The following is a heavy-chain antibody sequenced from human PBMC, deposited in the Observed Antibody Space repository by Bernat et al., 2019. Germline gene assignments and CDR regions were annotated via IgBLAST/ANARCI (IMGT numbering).Heavy chain of an antibody. Sequence: QVQLVESGGGVVQPGRSLRLSCAASGFTFSSYGMHWVRQAPGKGLEWVAVIWYDGSNKYYADSVKGRFTISRDNSKNTLYLQMNSLRAEYTAVYYCARALHYDSSGYYCWGQGTLVTVSS. CDR1: GFTFSSYG. CDR3: ARALHYDSSGYYC. CDR2: IWYDGSNK. V-gene: IGHV3-33*01. D-gene: IGHD3-22*01. J-gene: IGHJ4*02.